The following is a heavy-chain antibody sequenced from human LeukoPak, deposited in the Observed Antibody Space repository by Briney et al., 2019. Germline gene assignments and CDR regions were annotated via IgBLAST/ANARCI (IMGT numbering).Heavy chain of an antibody. J-gene: IGHJ4*02. CDR2: ISGSGGTT. D-gene: IGHD2-21*02. Sequence: PGGTLRLSCAASGFTFSRYAMSWVREAPGKGRKWVSAISGSGGTTYYADSVKGRFTISRDNSKSTLYLQMNSLRAEDTAVYYCAKEDCGVDCSTFDYWGQGTLVTVSS. V-gene: IGHV3-23*01. CDR3: AKEDCGVDCSTFDY. CDR1: GFTFSRYA.